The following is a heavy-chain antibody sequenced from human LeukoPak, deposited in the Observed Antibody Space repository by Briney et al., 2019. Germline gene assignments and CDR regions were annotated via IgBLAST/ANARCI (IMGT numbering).Heavy chain of an antibody. Sequence: GGSLRLSCAASGFTFSSYAMNWVRQAPGKGLEWVSVICGSGSNKYYADSVKGRFTISRNNSKNTLYLQMNSLRAEDTAVYYCARDRSGHFDYWGQGTLVTVSS. CDR2: ICGSGSNK. J-gene: IGHJ4*02. CDR1: GFTFSSYA. CDR3: ARDRSGHFDY. V-gene: IGHV3-33*01.